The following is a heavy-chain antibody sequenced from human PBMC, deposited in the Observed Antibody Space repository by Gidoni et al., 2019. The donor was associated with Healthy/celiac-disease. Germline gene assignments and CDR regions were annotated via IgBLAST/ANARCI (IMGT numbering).Heavy chain of an antibody. D-gene: IGHD6-13*01. CDR2: INHSGST. CDR1: GGSFSGYY. CDR3: ATIAAASTKGDY. Sequence: QVQLPQWGAGLLKPSETLSLTCAVYGGSFSGYYWRWLRQPPGKGLAWIVEINHSGSTNYHPSLKSRVTISVAPSKNQFSLKLSSVTAADTAVYYCATIAAASTKGDYWGQGTLVTVSS. V-gene: IGHV4-34*01. J-gene: IGHJ4*02.